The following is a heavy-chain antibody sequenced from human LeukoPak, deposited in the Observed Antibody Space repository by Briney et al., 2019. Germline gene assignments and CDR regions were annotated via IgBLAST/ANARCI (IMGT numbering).Heavy chain of an antibody. CDR3: ARGPGGYSYGYYFDY. CDR2: FYYSRST. CDR1: GGSISSYY. D-gene: IGHD5-18*01. J-gene: IGHJ4*02. V-gene: IGHV4-59*01. Sequence: PSETLSLTCTVSGGSISSYYWSWLRQPPGKGVEWIGFFYYSRSTNYNPSLKSRVTISVDTSKNHFSLKLSSVTAADTAVYYCARGPGGYSYGYYFDYWGQGTLVTVSS.